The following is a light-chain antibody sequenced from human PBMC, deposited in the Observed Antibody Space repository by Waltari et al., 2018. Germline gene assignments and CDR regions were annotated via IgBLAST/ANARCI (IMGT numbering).Light chain of an antibody. Sequence: QSALTQPASVSGSPGQSITISCTGSSSDVGAYNYVSWYQQHPGKAPRLIIFDVRNRPSGVSNRVSVSKSGNTASLTISGLQAEDEADYYCASYVSSSTLELFGGGTSLTVL. CDR2: DVR. CDR3: ASYVSSSTLEL. CDR1: SSDVGAYNY. J-gene: IGLJ3*02. V-gene: IGLV2-14*03.